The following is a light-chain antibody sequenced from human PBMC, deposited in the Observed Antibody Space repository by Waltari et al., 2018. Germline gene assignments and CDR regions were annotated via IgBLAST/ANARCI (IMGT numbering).Light chain of an antibody. CDR3: QQLNTYPFT. Sequence: DIQLTQSPSFLSASVGDRVTITCRATQGIISYLAWYQQKPGKVPKLLIYAASTLQSGVPSRFGGSGSGTEFTLTISSLQPEDSATYYCQQLNTYPFTFGGGTKVEIK. CDR1: QGIISY. V-gene: IGKV1-9*01. J-gene: IGKJ4*01. CDR2: AAS.